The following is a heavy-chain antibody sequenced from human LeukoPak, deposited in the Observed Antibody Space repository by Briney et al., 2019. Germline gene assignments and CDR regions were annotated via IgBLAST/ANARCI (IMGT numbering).Heavy chain of an antibody. D-gene: IGHD3-3*01. Sequence: GGSLRLSCAASGFTFDDYGMNWVRHAPGQGLVWVSRIKGDGISTNYADSVKGRFTISRDIAKNTLYLQMNSLRAEDTGVYYCAKDHYWSIDYWGRGTLVTVSS. CDR3: AKDHYWSIDY. CDR1: GFTFDDYG. J-gene: IGHJ4*02. V-gene: IGHV3-74*01. CDR2: IKGDGIST.